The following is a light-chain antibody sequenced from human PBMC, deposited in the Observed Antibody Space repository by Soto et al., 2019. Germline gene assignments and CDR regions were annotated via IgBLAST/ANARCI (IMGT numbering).Light chain of an antibody. CDR1: QTVSSN. CDR2: SAS. CDR3: QHYYKWPPT. J-gene: IGKJ1*01. Sequence: DIVMTQSPATLSVSPGERVTLSCRGSQTVSSNLAWYQQKPGQAPRLLISSASTRATGVPGRFSGSGSGTDFTLTISSLQSEDFAVYYGQHYYKWPPTFGQGTKVEI. V-gene: IGKV3-15*01.